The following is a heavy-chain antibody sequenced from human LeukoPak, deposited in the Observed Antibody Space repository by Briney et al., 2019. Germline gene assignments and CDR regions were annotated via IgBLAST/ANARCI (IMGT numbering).Heavy chain of an antibody. V-gene: IGHV3-53*01. D-gene: IGHD2-15*01. J-gene: IGHJ3*01. CDR1: GFTVSSIH. CDR3: ARDLGRDSFDV. Sequence: GGSLRLSCAASGFTVSSIHMSWVRQAPGEGLEWVSVIYSGGNTYYADSVKGRFTISRDNSKNTLYLQMNNLRAEDTAVYYCARDLGRDSFDVWGQGTKVTVSS. CDR2: IYSGGNT.